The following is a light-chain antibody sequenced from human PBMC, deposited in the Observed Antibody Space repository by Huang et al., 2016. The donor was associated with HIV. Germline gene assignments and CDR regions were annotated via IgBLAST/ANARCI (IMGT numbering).Light chain of an antibody. J-gene: IGKJ5*01. CDR3: QQYGSSPLIT. CDR2: GAA. Sequence: EIVLTQSPGTLSLSPGERATLSCRASQSVSSSYLAWYQQKPGQAPRRLIDGAASSATGIPDRVSGSGSGTDFTLTISRLEPEDFAVYYCQQYGSSPLITFGQGTRLEIK. CDR1: QSVSSSY. V-gene: IGKV3-20*01.